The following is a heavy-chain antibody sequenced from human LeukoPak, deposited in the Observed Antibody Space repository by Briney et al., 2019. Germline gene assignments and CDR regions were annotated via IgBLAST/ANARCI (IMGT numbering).Heavy chain of an antibody. CDR3: ARCNPLSIVGYDRHFDY. D-gene: IGHD1-26*01. J-gene: IGHJ4*02. Sequence: SVKVSCKASGGTFSSYTISWVRQAPGQALEWMGRIIPILGIANYAQKFQRRVTITADKSTSKAYMELSSLRSEDTAVYYCARCNPLSIVGYDRHFDYWGQGTLVTVSS. V-gene: IGHV1-69*02. CDR2: IIPILGIA. CDR1: GGTFSSYT.